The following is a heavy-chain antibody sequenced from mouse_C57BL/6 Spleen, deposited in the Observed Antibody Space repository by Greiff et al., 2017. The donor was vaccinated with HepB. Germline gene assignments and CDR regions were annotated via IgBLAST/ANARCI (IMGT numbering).Heavy chain of an antibody. CDR3: ARRLRGDY. CDR2: IDPSDSYT. V-gene: IGHV1-50*01. J-gene: IGHJ2*01. Sequence: QVQLQQPGAELVKPGASVKLSCKASGYTFTSYWMQWVKQRPGQGLEWIGEIDPSDSYTNYNQKFKGKATLTVDTSSSKAYMQLSSLTSEESAVYYCARRLRGDYWGQGTTLTVSS. CDR1: GYTFTSYW. D-gene: IGHD1-1*01.